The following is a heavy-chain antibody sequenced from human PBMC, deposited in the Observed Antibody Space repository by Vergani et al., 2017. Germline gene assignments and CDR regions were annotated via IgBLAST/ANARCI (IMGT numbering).Heavy chain of an antibody. CDR2: ISSSSSYI. V-gene: IGHV3-21*04. J-gene: IGHJ6*03. CDR3: AKQYSSSPYYYYYMDV. Sequence: EVQLVESGGGLVKPGGSLRLSCAASGFTFSSYSMNWVRQAPGKGLEWVSSISSSSSYIYYADSVKGRFTISRDNSKNTLYLQMNSLRAEDTAVYYCAKQYSSSPYYYYYMDVWGKGTTVTVSS. CDR1: GFTFSSYS. D-gene: IGHD6-6*01.